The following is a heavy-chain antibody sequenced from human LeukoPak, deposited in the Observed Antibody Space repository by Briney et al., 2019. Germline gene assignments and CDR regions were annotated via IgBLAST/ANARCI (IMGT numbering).Heavy chain of an antibody. CDR3: ARLFDAFDI. V-gene: IGHV4-39*01. Sequence: SETLSLTCTVSGYSISSSSYYWGWIRQPPGKGLEWIGSIYYSGSTYYNPSLKSRVTISVDTSKNQFSLKLSSVTAADTAVYYCARLFDAFDIWGQGTMVTVSS. CDR1: GYSISSSSYY. J-gene: IGHJ3*02. CDR2: IYYSGST. D-gene: IGHD3-10*01.